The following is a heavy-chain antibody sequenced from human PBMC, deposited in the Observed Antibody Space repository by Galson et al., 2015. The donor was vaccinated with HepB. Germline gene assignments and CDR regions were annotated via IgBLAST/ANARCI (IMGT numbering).Heavy chain of an antibody. Sequence: SVKVSCQASGYTFTGYYMHWVRQAPGQGLEWMGWINPNSGGTNYAQKFQGRVTMTRDTSISTAYMELSRLRSDDTAVYYCARGPVGATSHFDYWGQGTLVTVSS. V-gene: IGHV1-2*02. J-gene: IGHJ4*02. CDR3: ARGPVGATSHFDY. D-gene: IGHD1-26*01. CDR2: INPNSGGT. CDR1: GYTFTGYY.